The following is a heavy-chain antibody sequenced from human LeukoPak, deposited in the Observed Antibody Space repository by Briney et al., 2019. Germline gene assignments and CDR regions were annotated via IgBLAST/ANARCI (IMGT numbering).Heavy chain of an antibody. V-gene: IGHV1-2*02. D-gene: IGHD3-3*01. Sequence: ASVKVSCKASGYSFTGYYIHWVRQAPGQELQWMGWINPISGGTDYAQKFQGRVTMTRDTSIRTAYMELSRLRSDDTAVYYCARSGNGYDSWPFDYWGQGTLVTVSS. CDR3: ARSGNGYDSWPFDY. J-gene: IGHJ4*02. CDR2: INPISGGT. CDR1: GYSFTGYY.